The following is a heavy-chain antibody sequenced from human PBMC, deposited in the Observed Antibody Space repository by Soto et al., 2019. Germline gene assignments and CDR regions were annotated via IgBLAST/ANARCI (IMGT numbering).Heavy chain of an antibody. CDR1: GGSISSYY. V-gene: IGHV4-59*08. J-gene: IGHJ4*02. D-gene: IGHD2-2*01. CDR3: ARHVVPAANYFAY. CDR2: IYYSGST. Sequence: QVQLQESGPGLVKPSETLSLTCTVSGGSISSYYWSWIRQPPGKGLEWIGYIYYSGSTNYNPSLKSRAHXSXDXXKNQFSLKLSSVTVADTAVYYCARHVVPAANYFAYWGQGTLVTVSS.